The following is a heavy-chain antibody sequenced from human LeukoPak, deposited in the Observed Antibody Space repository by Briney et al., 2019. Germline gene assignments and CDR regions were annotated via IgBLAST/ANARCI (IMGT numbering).Heavy chain of an antibody. Sequence: GGSLRPSCAVSGFTFRSYAVIWVRQAPGKGLEWVSAISGSGDTTYYADSVKGRFTISRDNSKNTLYLQMNNLRAEDTAVYYCAKCAQSSCCSRVDYWGQGTLVTVSS. CDR2: ISGSGDTT. J-gene: IGHJ4*02. CDR3: AKCAQSSCCSRVDY. CDR1: GFTFRSYA. D-gene: IGHD2-21*01. V-gene: IGHV3-23*01.